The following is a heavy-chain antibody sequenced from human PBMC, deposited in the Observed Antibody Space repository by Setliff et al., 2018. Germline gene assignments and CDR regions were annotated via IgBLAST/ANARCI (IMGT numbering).Heavy chain of an antibody. V-gene: IGHV1-69*05. Sequence: GASVKVSCKASGGTFNSYGVTWVRQAPGQGLEWMGGTIPILGTANYAQKFQGRVTITTDESTSTAYMELSSLRSEDTAVYYCARGASWNYEGAFDIWGQGTMVTVSS. D-gene: IGHD1-7*01. CDR2: TIPILGTA. CDR1: GGTFNSYG. CDR3: ARGASWNYEGAFDI. J-gene: IGHJ3*02.